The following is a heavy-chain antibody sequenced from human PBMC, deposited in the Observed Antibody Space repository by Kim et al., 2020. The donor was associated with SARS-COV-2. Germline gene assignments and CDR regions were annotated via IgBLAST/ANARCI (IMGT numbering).Heavy chain of an antibody. CDR3: ARRGAQYDFWSGYQYPDYFDD. Sequence: SETLSLTCTVSGGSISSYYWSWIRQPPGKGLEWIGYIYYSGSTNYNPSLKSRVTISVDTSKNQFSLKLSSVTAADTAVYYCARRGAQYDFWSGYQYPDYFDDWGQGTLVTVSS. J-gene: IGHJ4*02. CDR1: GGSISSYY. CDR2: IYYSGST. D-gene: IGHD3-3*01. V-gene: IGHV4-59*08.